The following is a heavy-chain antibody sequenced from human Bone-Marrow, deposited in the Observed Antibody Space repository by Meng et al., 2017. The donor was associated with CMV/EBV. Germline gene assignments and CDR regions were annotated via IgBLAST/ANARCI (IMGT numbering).Heavy chain of an antibody. CDR2: ISSSSTI. CDR3: ARELIFLEGYYYYGMDV. D-gene: IGHD3-3*01. Sequence: GESLKIACAASGFTFSDYYMNWVRQAPGKGLEWVSSISSSSTIYYADSVKGRFTISRDNAKNSRYLQMNSLRDEDTAVYYCARELIFLEGYYYYGMDVWGQGTTVTVSS. J-gene: IGHJ6*02. CDR1: GFTFSDYY. V-gene: IGHV3-69-1*01.